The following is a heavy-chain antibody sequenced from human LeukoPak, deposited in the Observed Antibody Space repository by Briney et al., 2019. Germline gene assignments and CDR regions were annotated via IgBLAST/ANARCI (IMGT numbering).Heavy chain of an antibody. CDR1: GFTFSNYA. Sequence: GGSLRLPCAASGFTFSNYAMHWVRQAPGRGLEYVSAISSNGGSTYYANSVKGRFTISRDNSKNTLYLQVNSLRDEDAAVYHCARDRGWLRFEFDYWGQGTLATVSS. CDR2: ISSNGGST. V-gene: IGHV3-64*01. D-gene: IGHD5-12*01. CDR3: ARDRGWLRFEFDY. J-gene: IGHJ4*02.